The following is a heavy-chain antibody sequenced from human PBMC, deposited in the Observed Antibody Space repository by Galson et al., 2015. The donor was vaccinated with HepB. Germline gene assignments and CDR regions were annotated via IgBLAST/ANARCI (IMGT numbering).Heavy chain of an antibody. CDR1: GYTLTELS. CDR2: FDPEDGET. Sequence: SVKVSCKVSGYTLTELSMHWVRQAPGKGLEWMGGFDPEDGETIYAQKFQGRVTMTEDTSTDTAYMELSSLRSEDTAVYYCATLGAGQWRYVGYFDLWGRGTLVTVSS. CDR3: ATLGAGQWRYVGYFDL. J-gene: IGHJ2*01. V-gene: IGHV1-24*01. D-gene: IGHD6-19*01.